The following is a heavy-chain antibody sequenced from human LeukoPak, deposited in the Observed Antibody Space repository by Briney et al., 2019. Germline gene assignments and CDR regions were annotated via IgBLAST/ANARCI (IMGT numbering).Heavy chain of an antibody. CDR3: AFNNNFKY. V-gene: IGHV3-7*01. CDR2: IKYDGIEK. D-gene: IGHD4-11*01. CDR1: GLSFSGRW. J-gene: IGHJ4*02. Sequence: GGSLRLSCGGSGLSFSGRWMNWVGQAPGQGLEWVANIKYDGIEKYYVASVRGRFTISRDDAKNSLSLQMNNMRAEDTAVYYCAFNNNFKYWGQGTQVTGSS.